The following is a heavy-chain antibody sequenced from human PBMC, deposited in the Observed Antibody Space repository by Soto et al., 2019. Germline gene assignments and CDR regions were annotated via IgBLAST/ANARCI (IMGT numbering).Heavy chain of an antibody. Sequence: SVKVSCKASGGTFSSYAISWVRQAPGQGLEWMGGIIPIFGTANYAQKFQGRVTITADESTSTAYMELSSLRSEDTAVYYCARQYYYGSGSYSGYYYGMDVWGQGTTVTVSS. CDR1: GGTFSSYA. J-gene: IGHJ6*02. D-gene: IGHD3-10*01. CDR3: ARQYYYGSGSYSGYYYGMDV. V-gene: IGHV1-69*13. CDR2: IIPIFGTA.